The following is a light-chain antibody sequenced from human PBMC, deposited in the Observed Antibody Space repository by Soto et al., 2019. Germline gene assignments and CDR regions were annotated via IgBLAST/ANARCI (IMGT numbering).Light chain of an antibody. J-gene: IGLJ2*01. CDR2: SNN. CDR3: AAWDDSLNGVV. V-gene: IGLV1-44*01. Sequence: QSVLTQPPSASATPGQRVTISCSGSSSNIGSNTVSWYHQLPGTAPKLLIHSNNQRPSGVPDRFSDSKSGTSASLAISGLQSEDEADYYCAAWDDSLNGVVFGGGTQLTVL. CDR1: SSNIGSNT.